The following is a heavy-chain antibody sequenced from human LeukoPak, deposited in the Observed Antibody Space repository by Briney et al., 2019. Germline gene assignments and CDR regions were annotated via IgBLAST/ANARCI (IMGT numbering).Heavy chain of an antibody. D-gene: IGHD3-22*01. V-gene: IGHV4-4*07. CDR2: ILTSGRT. CDR1: GGSVTDYY. Sequence: PSETLSLTCTVSGGSVTDYYWSWIRQPAGKGLESIGHILTSGRTNYNPFLKSRVTMSVDTSKNQFSLKLSSVTAADTAVYYCARVRYSDISVLTRKRSYYFDYWGQGTLVTVSS. CDR3: ARVRYSDISVLTRKRSYYFDY. J-gene: IGHJ4*02.